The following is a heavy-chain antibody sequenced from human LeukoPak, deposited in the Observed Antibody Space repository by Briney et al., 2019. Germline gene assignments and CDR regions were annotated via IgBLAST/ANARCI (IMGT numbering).Heavy chain of an antibody. V-gene: IGHV3-53*01. J-gene: IGHJ4*02. CDR2: IYSGGST. D-gene: IGHD5-24*01. Sequence: QPGGSLRLSCAASGFTVSSNYMSWVRQAPGKGLEWVSAIYSGGSTYYADSVKGRFTISRDNSKNTLYLQMNSLRAEGTAVYYCASCKDGYNYFGYWGQGTLVTVSS. CDR3: ASCKDGYNYFGY. CDR1: GFTVSSNY.